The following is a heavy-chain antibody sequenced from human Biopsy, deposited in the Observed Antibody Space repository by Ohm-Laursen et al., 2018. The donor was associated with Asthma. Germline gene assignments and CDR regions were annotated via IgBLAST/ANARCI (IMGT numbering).Heavy chain of an antibody. V-gene: IGHV1-24*01. J-gene: IGHJ6*02. CDR3: ARCQVGYSSGWSLLLKKIYYSGMDV. D-gene: IGHD6-19*01. Sequence: ASVKVSCKISGYSLTDLSMHWVRQAPGQGLEWMGGHDHVEGGTVNARRFQGRVTITADESTSTAYMEVTSLRSEDTAIYYCARCQVGYSSGWSLLLKKIYYSGMDVWGQGTAVTVSS. CDR1: GYSLTDLS. CDR2: HDHVEGGT.